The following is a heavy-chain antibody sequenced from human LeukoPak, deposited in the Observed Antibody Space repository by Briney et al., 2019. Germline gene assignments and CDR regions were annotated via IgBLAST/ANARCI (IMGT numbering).Heavy chain of an antibody. CDR2: INHSGST. CDR3: ARFVPSSTNLDP. J-gene: IGHJ5*02. D-gene: IGHD2-2*01. V-gene: IGHV4-39*07. Sequence: PSETLSLTCTVSGGSISSSSYYWSWIRQPPGKGLEWIGEINHSGSTNYNPSLKSRVTISVDTSKNQFSLKLSSVTAADTAVYYCARFVPSSTNLDPWGQGTLVTVSS. CDR1: GGSISSSSYY.